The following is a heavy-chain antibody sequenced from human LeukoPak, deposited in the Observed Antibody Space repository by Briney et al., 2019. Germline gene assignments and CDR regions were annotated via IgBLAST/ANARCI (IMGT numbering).Heavy chain of an antibody. J-gene: IGHJ6*02. Sequence: GESLKISCKGSGYSFISYWIGWVRQMPGKGLEWMGIIYPGDSDTRYSPSFQGQVTISADKSISTAYLQWSSLKASDTAMYYCARARQPRYYYYGMDVWGQGTTVTVSS. CDR3: ARARQPRYYYYGMDV. CDR2: IYPGDSDT. V-gene: IGHV5-51*01. CDR1: GYSFISYW. D-gene: IGHD6-6*01.